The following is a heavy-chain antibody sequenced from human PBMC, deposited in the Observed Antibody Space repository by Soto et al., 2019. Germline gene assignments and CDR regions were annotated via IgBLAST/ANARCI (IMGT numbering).Heavy chain of an antibody. Sequence: QVQLVESGGGVVQPGRSLRLSCAASGSTFSSYAMHWVRQAPGKGLEWVAVISYDGSNKYYADSVKGRFTISRDNSKNTLYLQMNSLRAEDTAVYYCAKMGYCSGGSCYSGLDYWGQGTLVTVSS. V-gene: IGHV3-30-3*02. J-gene: IGHJ4*02. CDR2: ISYDGSNK. CDR3: AKMGYCSGGSCYSGLDY. D-gene: IGHD2-15*01. CDR1: GSTFSSYA.